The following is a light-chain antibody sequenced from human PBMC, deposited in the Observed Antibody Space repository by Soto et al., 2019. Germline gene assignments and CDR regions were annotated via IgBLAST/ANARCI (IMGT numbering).Light chain of an antibody. Sequence: SVLTQPASVSGSPGQSITISCTGTSSDVGAYNFVSWHQQHPGKAPKLMIYNVYDRPSGISYRFSGSKSGDTASLTISGLQGEDKADYYCSAYTVSRTYVFGTGTKVTVL. J-gene: IGLJ1*01. CDR1: SSDVGAYNF. V-gene: IGLV2-14*03. CDR3: SAYTVSRTYV. CDR2: NVY.